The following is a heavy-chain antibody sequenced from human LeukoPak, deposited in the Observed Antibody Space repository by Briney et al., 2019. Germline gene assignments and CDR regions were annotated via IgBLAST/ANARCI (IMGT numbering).Heavy chain of an antibody. J-gene: IGHJ4*02. CDR2: ISAYNGDT. CDR1: GYTFTSYG. V-gene: IGHV1-18*01. CDR3: ARDLRGFYGSGSYYNGINFDY. Sequence: ASVKVSCKASGYTFTSYGITWVRQAPGQGLEWMGWISAYNGDTNYAQNLQGRVTMTTDTSTSTAYMELRSLRSDDTAVYYCARDLRGFYGSGSYYNGINFDYWGQGTLVTVSS. D-gene: IGHD3-10*01.